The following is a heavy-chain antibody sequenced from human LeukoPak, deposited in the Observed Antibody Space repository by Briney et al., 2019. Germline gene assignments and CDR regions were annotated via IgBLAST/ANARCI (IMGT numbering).Heavy chain of an antibody. J-gene: IGHJ4*02. Sequence: SETLSLTCTVSVGSISSGDYYWSWIRQPPGKGLEWIGYIYYSGSTYYNPSLKSRVTISVDTSKNQFSLKLSSVTAADTAVYYCAREVASPGGYDYWGQGTLVTVSS. CDR2: IYYSGST. D-gene: IGHD2-15*01. V-gene: IGHV4-30-4*01. CDR3: AREVASPGGYDY. CDR1: VGSISSGDYY.